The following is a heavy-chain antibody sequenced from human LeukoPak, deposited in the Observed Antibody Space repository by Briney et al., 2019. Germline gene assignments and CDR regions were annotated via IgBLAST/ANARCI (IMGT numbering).Heavy chain of an antibody. V-gene: IGHV4-34*01. CDR2: INHSGST. D-gene: IGHD6-19*01. CDR3: ARVIGWYVFGGDAFDI. CDR1: GGSFSGYY. J-gene: IGHJ3*02. Sequence: SETLSLTCAVYGGSFSGYYWSWIRQPPGKGLEWIGEINHSGSTNYNPSLKSRATISVDTSKNQFSLKLSSVTAADTAVYYCARVIGWYVFGGDAFDIWGQGTMVTVSS.